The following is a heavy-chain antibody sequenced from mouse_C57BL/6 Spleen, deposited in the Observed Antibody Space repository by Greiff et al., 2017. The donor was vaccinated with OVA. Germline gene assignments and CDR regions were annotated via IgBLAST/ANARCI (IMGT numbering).Heavy chain of an antibody. CDR1: GYTFTSYW. CDR2: IDPSDSYA. CDR3: ARRTTVVATEYFDV. D-gene: IGHD1-1*01. J-gene: IGHJ1*03. V-gene: IGHV1-69*01. Sequence: VQLQQPGAELVMPGASVKLSCKASGYTFTSYWMHWVKQRPGQGLEWIGEIDPSDSYANYNQNFKGKSTLTVDKSSSTAYMQLSSLTSEDSAVYYCARRTTVVATEYFDVWGTGTTVTVSS.